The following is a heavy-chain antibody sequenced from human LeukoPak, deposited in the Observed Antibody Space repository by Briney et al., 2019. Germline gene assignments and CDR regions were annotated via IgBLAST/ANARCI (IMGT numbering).Heavy chain of an antibody. CDR3: ARIRDGYNDAYDI. J-gene: IGHJ3*02. CDR1: GYTFTNYY. V-gene: IGHV1-46*01. Sequence: AAVKVSCKASGYTFTNYYIHCVRQAPVQGLEWMGLINPGGDNTNYAQNFQGRVTMTRDTSASTVYMELSSLRSEDTAIYYCARIRDGYNDAYDIWGQGTVVTVPS. D-gene: IGHD5-24*01. CDR2: INPGGDNT.